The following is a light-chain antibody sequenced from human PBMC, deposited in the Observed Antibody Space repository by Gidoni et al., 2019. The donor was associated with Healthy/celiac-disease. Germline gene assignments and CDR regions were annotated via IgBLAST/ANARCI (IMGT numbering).Light chain of an antibody. Sequence: EIVLTQSPGTLSLSPGERATLSCRASQSVSSSYLAWYQQKPGQAPRLLIYGAASSATGIPDRFSGSGSGTDFTLTISRLEPEDFAVYYCQQYGSSPSYTFXQXTKLEIK. CDR3: QQYGSSPSYT. CDR1: QSVSSSY. CDR2: GAA. V-gene: IGKV3-20*01. J-gene: IGKJ2*01.